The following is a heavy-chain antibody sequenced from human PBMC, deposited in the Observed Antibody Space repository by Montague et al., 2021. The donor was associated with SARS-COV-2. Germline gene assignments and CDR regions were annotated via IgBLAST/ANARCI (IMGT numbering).Heavy chain of an antibody. J-gene: IGHJ5*02. Sequence: SETLSLTCTVSNGSINSYYWSWVRQPPGKRLEWIGYIYYRGSTNXNPSLESRVTMLIDTSKNQFSLKLRSVTAADTAVYFCAREGLHNWFDPWGQGTLVIVSS. V-gene: IGHV4-59*01. CDR2: IYYRGST. CDR3: AREGLHNWFDP. CDR1: NGSINSYY.